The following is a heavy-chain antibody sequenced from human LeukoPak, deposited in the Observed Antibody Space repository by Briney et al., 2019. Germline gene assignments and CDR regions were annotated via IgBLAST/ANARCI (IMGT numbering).Heavy chain of an antibody. CDR3: ARDSRFSGSYRSY. Sequence: GASVKVSCKASGYTFTGYYMHWVRQAPGQGLEWMGWINPNSGGTNYAQKLQGRVTMTTDTSTSTAYMELRSLRSDDTAVYYCARDSRFSGSYRSYWGQGTLVTVSS. CDR1: GYTFTGYY. D-gene: IGHD1-26*01. CDR2: INPNSGGT. V-gene: IGHV1-2*02. J-gene: IGHJ4*02.